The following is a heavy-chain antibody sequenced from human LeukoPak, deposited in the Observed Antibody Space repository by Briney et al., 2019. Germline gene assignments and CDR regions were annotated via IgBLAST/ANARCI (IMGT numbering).Heavy chain of an antibody. D-gene: IGHD3-3*01. V-gene: IGHV4-59*11. CDR1: GGSISRHY. Sequence: SETLSLTCTVSGGSISRHYWSWIRQPPGKGLEWIGYIYYSGSTNYNPSLKSRVTISVDTSKNQFSLKLSSVTAADTAVYYCARQTYYDFWSGDYYYYGMDVWGQGTTVTVSS. J-gene: IGHJ6*02. CDR3: ARQTYYDFWSGDYYYYGMDV. CDR2: IYYSGST.